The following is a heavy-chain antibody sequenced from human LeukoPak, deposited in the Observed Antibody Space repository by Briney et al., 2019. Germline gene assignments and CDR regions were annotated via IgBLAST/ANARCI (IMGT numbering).Heavy chain of an antibody. V-gene: IGHV1-18*01. CDR1: GYTFTSYG. Sequence: ASVKVSCKASGYTFTSYGISWVRQAPGQGLEWMGWISAYNGNTNYAQKLQGRVTMTTDTSTSTAYMELRSLRSDDTAVYYCARDGVVVVPAAPYNWFDPWGQGTLVTVSS. J-gene: IGHJ5*02. CDR3: ARDGVVVVPAAPYNWFDP. CDR2: ISAYNGNT. D-gene: IGHD2-2*01.